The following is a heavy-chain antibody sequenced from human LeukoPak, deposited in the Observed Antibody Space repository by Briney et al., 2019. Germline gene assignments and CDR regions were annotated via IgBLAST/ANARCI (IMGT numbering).Heavy chain of an antibody. CDR2: IYHSGSH. D-gene: IGHD2-2*01. Sequence: ADPLSLTCTLSWLPNNRYYWIWMRQPPGKRLEGIGCIYHSGSHNYNPSLTSRVTMSVDTSKNQFSLKLSSVTAADTAVYYCARNNFIVVVQVANSPYYYYYMDVWGKGTTVTISS. V-gene: IGHV4-59*07. CDR3: ARNNFIVVVQVANSPYYYYYMDV. CDR1: WLPNNRYY. J-gene: IGHJ6*03.